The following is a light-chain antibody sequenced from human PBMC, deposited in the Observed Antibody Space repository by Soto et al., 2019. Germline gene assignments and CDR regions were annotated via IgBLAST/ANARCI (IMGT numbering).Light chain of an antibody. J-gene: IGLJ2*01. CDR3: SSYTTSSTVV. Sequence: QSALTQPASVSGSPGHSITISCTGTSSDVGGYNYFSWYQQHPGKAPKLMIYDVSNRPSGVSNRFSGSKSGNTASLTISGLKAEDESDYYFSSYTTSSTVVFGGGTKVPVL. V-gene: IGLV2-14*03. CDR2: DVS. CDR1: SSDVGGYNY.